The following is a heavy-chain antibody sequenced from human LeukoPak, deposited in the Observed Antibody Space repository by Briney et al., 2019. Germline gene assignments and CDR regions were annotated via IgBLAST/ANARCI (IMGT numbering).Heavy chain of an antibody. Sequence: GGSLRLSCAASGFTFSDYYMSWIRQAPGKGLEWVSYISSGSTIYYADSVKGRFTISRDNAKNSLYLQMNSLRAEDTAVYYCARGVAVAGQPGHFDYWGQGTLVTVSS. V-gene: IGHV3-11*01. CDR1: GFTFSDYY. CDR3: ARGVAVAGQPGHFDY. D-gene: IGHD6-19*01. CDR2: ISSGSTI. J-gene: IGHJ4*02.